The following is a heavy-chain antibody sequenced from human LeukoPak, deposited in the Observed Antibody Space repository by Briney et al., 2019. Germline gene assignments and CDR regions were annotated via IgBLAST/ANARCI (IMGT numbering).Heavy chain of an antibody. CDR3: AKDYSPGRTYGYDY. CDR2: ISSSSSTI. V-gene: IGHV3-48*01. D-gene: IGHD3-10*01. Sequence: PGGSLRLSCAASGFTFSSYSMNWVRQAPGKGLEWVSYISSSSSTIYYADSVKGRFTISRDNAKNSLYLQMNSLRAEDTAVYYCAKDYSPGRTYGYDYWGQGTLVTVSS. J-gene: IGHJ4*02. CDR1: GFTFSSYS.